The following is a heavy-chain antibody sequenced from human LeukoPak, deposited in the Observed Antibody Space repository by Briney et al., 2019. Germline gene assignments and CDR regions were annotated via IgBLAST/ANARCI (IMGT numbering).Heavy chain of an antibody. CDR3: ARSGSYHDAFDI. Sequence: SQTLSLTCTVSGGSISRYYWSWIRQPPGKGLEWIGYIYYSGSTNYNPSLKSRVTISVDTSKNQFSLKLSSVTAADTAVYYCARSGSYHDAFDIWGQGTMVTVSS. J-gene: IGHJ3*02. CDR2: IYYSGST. V-gene: IGHV4-59*08. CDR1: GGSISRYY. D-gene: IGHD1-26*01.